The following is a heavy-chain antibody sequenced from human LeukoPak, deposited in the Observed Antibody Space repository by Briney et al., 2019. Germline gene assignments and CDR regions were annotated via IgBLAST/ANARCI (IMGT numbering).Heavy chain of an antibody. V-gene: IGHV3-23*01. CDR3: AKIGTMVRGVMSFDY. D-gene: IGHD3-10*01. Sequence: GGSLRLSCAASGFTFSSYAMSWVRQAPGKGLEWVSAISGSGGSTYYADSVKGRFTISRDNSKNTLYLQMNSLRAEDTAVYYCAKIGTMVRGVMSFDYWGQGTLVTVSS. J-gene: IGHJ4*02. CDR1: GFTFSSYA. CDR2: ISGSGGST.